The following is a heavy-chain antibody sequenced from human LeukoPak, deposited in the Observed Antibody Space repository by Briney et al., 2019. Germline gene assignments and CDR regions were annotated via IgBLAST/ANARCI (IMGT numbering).Heavy chain of an antibody. V-gene: IGHV1-3*01. D-gene: IGHD6-19*01. CDR1: GYTFTSYA. J-gene: IGHJ3*02. CDR3: ARDQGQWLSYDAFDI. CDR2: INAGNGNT. Sequence: ASVKVSCKASGYTFTSYAMHWVRQAPGQRLEWMGWINAGNGNTKYSQKFQGRVTITRDTSASTAYTELSSLRSEDTAVYYCARDQGQWLSYDAFDIWGQGTMVTVSS.